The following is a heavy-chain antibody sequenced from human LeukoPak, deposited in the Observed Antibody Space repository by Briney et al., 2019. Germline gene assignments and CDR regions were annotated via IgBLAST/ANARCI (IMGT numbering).Heavy chain of an antibody. J-gene: IGHJ5*02. Sequence: GGSLRLSCAASGFTFDDYAMHWVRQAPGKGLEWVSGISWNSGSIGYADSVKGRFTISRDNAKNSLYLQMNSLRAEDTALYYCAKDKYSSSPWSRFDPWGQGTLVNGSS. CDR3: AKDKYSSSPWSRFDP. V-gene: IGHV3-9*01. CDR2: ISWNSGSI. D-gene: IGHD6-6*01. CDR1: GFTFDDYA.